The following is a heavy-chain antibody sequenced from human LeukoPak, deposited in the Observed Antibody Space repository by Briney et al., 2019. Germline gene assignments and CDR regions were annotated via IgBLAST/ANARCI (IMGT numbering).Heavy chain of an antibody. J-gene: IGHJ4*02. CDR2: INHSGST. CDR3: ARGGTSGYSSTRHFWGGNYYFDY. V-gene: IGHV4-34*01. Sequence: SETLSLTCAVYGGSFSGYNWSWIRQPPGKGLEWIGEINHSGSTNYNPSLKSRVTISVDTSKNQFSLKLSSVTAADTAVYYCARGGTSGYSSTRHFWGGNYYFDYWGQGSLVTVSS. D-gene: IGHD2-2*01. CDR1: GGSFSGYN.